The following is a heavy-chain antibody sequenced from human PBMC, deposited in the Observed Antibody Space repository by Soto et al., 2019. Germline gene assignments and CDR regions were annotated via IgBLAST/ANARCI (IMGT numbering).Heavy chain of an antibody. CDR3: ARSPEATVPAFDY. CDR2: IYYSGST. V-gene: IGHV4-31*03. CDR1: GGSISSGGYS. Sequence: QVQLQESGPGLVKPSQTLSLTCTVSGGSISSGGYSWSWSRQHPGKGLEWIGYIYYSGSTYYNPSLESRVTISVDTSKSQFSLKLSSVTAADSAVYYCARSPEATVPAFDYWGLGTLVTVSS. D-gene: IGHD4-17*01. J-gene: IGHJ4*02.